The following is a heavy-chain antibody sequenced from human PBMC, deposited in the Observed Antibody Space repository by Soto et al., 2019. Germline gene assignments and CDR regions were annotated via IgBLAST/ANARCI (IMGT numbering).Heavy chain of an antibody. V-gene: IGHV1-8*01. CDR2: MNPNSGNT. Sequence: VQLVQSGAEVKKPGASVKVSCKASGYTFTSYDINWVRQATGQGLEWMGWMNPNSGNTGYAQKFQGRVTMTRNTSISTAYMELSSLRSEDTAVYYCAIVGYYYDSSGYISGFDPWGQGTLVTVSS. CDR3: AIVGYYYDSSGYISGFDP. CDR1: GYTFTSYD. D-gene: IGHD3-22*01. J-gene: IGHJ5*02.